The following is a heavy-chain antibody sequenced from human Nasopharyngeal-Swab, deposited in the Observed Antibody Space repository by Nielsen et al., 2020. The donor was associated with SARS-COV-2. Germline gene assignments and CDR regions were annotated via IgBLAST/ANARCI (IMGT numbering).Heavy chain of an antibody. Sequence: WIRQPPGKGLEWIGEINHSGSTNYNPSLKSRVTISVDTSKSQFSLKLSSVTAADTAVYYCARVLRGVAARPLGFGYYYYYYMDVWGKGTTVT. V-gene: IGHV4-34*01. D-gene: IGHD6-6*01. CDR3: ARVLRGVAARPLGFGYYYYYYMDV. CDR2: INHSGST. J-gene: IGHJ6*03.